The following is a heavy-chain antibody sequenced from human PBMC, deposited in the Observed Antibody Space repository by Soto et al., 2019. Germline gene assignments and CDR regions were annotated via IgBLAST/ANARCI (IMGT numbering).Heavy chain of an antibody. D-gene: IGHD2-2*01. J-gene: IGHJ4*02. Sequence: SETLSLTCAVYGGSFSGYYWSWIRQPPGKGLEWIGEINHSGSTNYNPSLKSRVTISVDTSKNQFSLKLSSVTAADTAVYYCARWRSRGLDYWGQGTLVTVSS. CDR2: INHSGST. V-gene: IGHV4-34*01. CDR3: ARWRSRGLDY. CDR1: GGSFSGYY.